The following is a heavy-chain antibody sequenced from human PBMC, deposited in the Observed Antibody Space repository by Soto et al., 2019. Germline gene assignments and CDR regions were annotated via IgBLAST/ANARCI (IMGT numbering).Heavy chain of an antibody. J-gene: IGHJ4*02. V-gene: IGHV3-30*18. D-gene: IGHD6-19*01. Sequence: VPLVESGGGVVQPGRSLRLSCAASGFTFSDYAMHWVRQAPGKGLEWVAVVSHDGRNTHYADSVKGRFTISRDSSKTAVSLEMTSRRAEDTAVYYWAKGGRQWLVTSAFNYWGQGALVTVSS. CDR1: GFTFSDYA. CDR2: VSHDGRNT. CDR3: AKGGRQWLVTSAFNY.